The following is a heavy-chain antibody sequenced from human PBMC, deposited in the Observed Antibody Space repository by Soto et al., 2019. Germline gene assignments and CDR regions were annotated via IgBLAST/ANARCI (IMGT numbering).Heavy chain of an antibody. Sequence: GGSLRLSCGASGFTFSNYAMNWVRQAPGKGLEWVSGISGRGSSTYYADSVKGRFTISRDNSQNTIYLQMNSLRAEDTAVYYCAREKYYYDKSGYYSSYLDSWGQGTPVTVSS. D-gene: IGHD3-22*01. J-gene: IGHJ4*02. CDR2: ISGRGSST. V-gene: IGHV3-23*01. CDR1: GFTFSNYA. CDR3: AREKYYYDKSGYYSSYLDS.